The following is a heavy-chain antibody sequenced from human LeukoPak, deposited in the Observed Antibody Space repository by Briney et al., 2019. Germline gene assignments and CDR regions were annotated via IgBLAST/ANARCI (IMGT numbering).Heavy chain of an antibody. CDR3: AKVLYSSGWYDPYYYYGMDV. CDR1: GFTFSSYA. Sequence: GGSLRLSCAASGFTFSSYAMSWVRQAPGKGLEWVSAISGSGGSTYYADSVKGRFTISRDNSKNTLYLQMNSLRAEDTAVYYCAKVLYSSGWYDPYYYYGMDVWGQGTTVTVSS. D-gene: IGHD6-19*01. J-gene: IGHJ6*02. CDR2: ISGSGGST. V-gene: IGHV3-23*01.